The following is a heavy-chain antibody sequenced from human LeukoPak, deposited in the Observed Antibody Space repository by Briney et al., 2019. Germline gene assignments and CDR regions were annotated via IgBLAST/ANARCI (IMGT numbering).Heavy chain of an antibody. Sequence: SETLSLTCAVYGGSFSGYYWSWIRQPPGKGLEWIGEINHSGSTNYNPSLKSRVTISVDTSKNQFSLKLSSVTAADTAVYYCARESRYSSRGEFYYYYYMDVWGKGTTVTVSS. J-gene: IGHJ6*03. CDR2: INHSGST. V-gene: IGHV4-34*01. CDR3: ARESRYSSRGEFYYYYYMDV. CDR1: GGSFSGYY. D-gene: IGHD6-13*01.